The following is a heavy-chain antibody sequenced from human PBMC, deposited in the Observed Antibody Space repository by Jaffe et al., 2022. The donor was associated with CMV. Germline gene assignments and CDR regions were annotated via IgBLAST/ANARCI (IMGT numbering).Heavy chain of an antibody. CDR2: IWNDGSNK. Sequence: QVQLVESGGGVVQPGRSLRLSCAASGFTFSNYGMHWVRQAPGKGLEWVAVIWNDGSNKYYADSVKGRFTISRDNSKNTLYLEMNSLRAEDTAVYYCARTFYVWGTTDALEIWGQGTMVTVSS. D-gene: IGHD3-16*01. CDR1: GFTFSNYG. V-gene: IGHV3-33*08. J-gene: IGHJ3*02. CDR3: ARTFYVWGTTDALEI.